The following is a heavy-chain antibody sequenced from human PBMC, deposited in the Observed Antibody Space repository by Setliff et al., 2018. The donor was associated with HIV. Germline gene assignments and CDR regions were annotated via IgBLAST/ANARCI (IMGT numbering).Heavy chain of an antibody. CDR3: ATTGVGVTRYYYYYMDV. V-gene: IGHV1-24*01. CDR2: FDPEDGKT. CDR1: GYTLTELS. J-gene: IGHJ6*03. Sequence: GASVKVSCKLSGYTLTELSMHWVRQAPGKGLEWIGGFDPEDGKTAYAQKLQGRVTMTEDTSTDTAYMELSSLKSEDTAVYYCATTGVGVTRYYYYYMDVWGKGTTVTVS. D-gene: IGHD1-26*01.